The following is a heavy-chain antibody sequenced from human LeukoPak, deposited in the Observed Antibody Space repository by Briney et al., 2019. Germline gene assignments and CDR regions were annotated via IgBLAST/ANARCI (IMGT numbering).Heavy chain of an antibody. CDR2: LSRGGETT. CDR1: GFNFNMFA. J-gene: IGHJ4*02. D-gene: IGHD1-14*01. V-gene: IGHV3-23*01. Sequence: PGGSLRLSCSGTGFNFNMFAIHWVRQAPGKGLEWVSGLSRGGETTNYADSVKGRFSISRDFSKKMVFLQMNSLKSEDTAVYYCARDDVGPPPEDYWGQGTLVTVSS. CDR3: ARDDVGPPPEDY.